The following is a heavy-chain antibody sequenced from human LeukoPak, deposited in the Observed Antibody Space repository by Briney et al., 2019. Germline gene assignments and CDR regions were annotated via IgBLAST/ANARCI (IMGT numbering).Heavy chain of an antibody. J-gene: IGHJ4*02. CDR1: GYSISSGYY. D-gene: IGHD3-10*01. V-gene: IGHV4-38-2*02. CDR2: IYHSGST. Sequence: SETLSLTCTVSGYSISSGYYWGWIRQPPGKGLEWIGSIYHSGSTYYNPSLKSRVTISVDTSKNQFSLKLSSVTAADTAVYYCARSYGSGSYYGFDYWGQGTLVTVSS. CDR3: ARSYGSGSYYGFDY.